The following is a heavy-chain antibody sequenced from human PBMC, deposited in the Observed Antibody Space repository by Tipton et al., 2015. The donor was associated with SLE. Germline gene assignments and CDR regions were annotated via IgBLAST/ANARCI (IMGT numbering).Heavy chain of an antibody. CDR3: ARVGGSGYLNWFDP. D-gene: IGHD3-22*01. V-gene: IGHV4-59*01. CDR2: IYYSGST. Sequence: TLSLTCAVYGGSFSGYYWSWIRQPPGKGLEWIGYIYYSGSTNYNPSLKSRVTISVDTSKNQFSLKLSSVTAADTAVYYCARVGGSGYLNWFDPWGQGTLVTVSS. CDR1: GGSFSGYY. J-gene: IGHJ5*02.